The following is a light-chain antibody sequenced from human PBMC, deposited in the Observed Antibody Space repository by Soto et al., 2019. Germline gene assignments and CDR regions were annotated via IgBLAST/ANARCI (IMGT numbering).Light chain of an antibody. J-gene: IGKJ5*01. CDR3: QQYNSYPIT. CDR1: QSISSW. Sequence: DIKMTHSRSTLSASAGGRVTINFRASQSISSWLAWYQQKPGKAPNLLIYKASSLESGVPSRFSGSGSGTEFTLTISSLQPDDFATYYCQQYNSYPITFGQGTRLEI. CDR2: KAS. V-gene: IGKV1-5*03.